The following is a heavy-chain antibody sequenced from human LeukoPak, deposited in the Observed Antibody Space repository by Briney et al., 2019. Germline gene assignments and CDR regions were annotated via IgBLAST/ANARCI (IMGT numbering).Heavy chain of an antibody. Sequence: GASLQISFKGSGYRFTSYWIGWGRPMPGKGLEWMGIIYPGDSDTRYSPSFQGQVTISADKSISTAYLQWSSLKASDTAMYYCARLPGDPPDHAFDIWGQGTLVTVSS. CDR1: GYRFTSYW. J-gene: IGHJ3*02. V-gene: IGHV5-51*01. D-gene: IGHD2-2*01. CDR2: IYPGDSDT. CDR3: ARLPGDPPDHAFDI.